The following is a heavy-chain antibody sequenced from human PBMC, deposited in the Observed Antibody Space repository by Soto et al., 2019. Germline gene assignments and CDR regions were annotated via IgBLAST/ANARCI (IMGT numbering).Heavy chain of an antibody. CDR3: AKVASGSYDWFDP. V-gene: IGHV3-74*01. CDR2: VNPDGSTT. J-gene: IGHJ5*02. D-gene: IGHD1-26*01. CDR1: KFSFSGYW. Sequence: EVQLVESGGGLVKPGGSLRLSCAASKFSFSGYWMHWVRQAPGKGLMWVSRVNPDGSTTTYADSVKGRFTISRDNAKNTVFLQMNSLRADDTAVYYCAKVASGSYDWFDPWGQGTLVTVYS.